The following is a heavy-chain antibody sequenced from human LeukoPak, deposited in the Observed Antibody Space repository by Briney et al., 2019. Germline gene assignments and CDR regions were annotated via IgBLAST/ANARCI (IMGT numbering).Heavy chain of an antibody. D-gene: IGHD3-10*01. Sequence: VKVSCKASGYTFTNYYMHWVRQATGQGLEWMGWXNPNSGNAGYAQRFQGRVTMTRNNSISTAYMELTSLRSEDTAVYYCGRPLQRGSWTQRALDYWGQGTLVTVSS. V-gene: IGHV1-8*02. CDR1: GYTFTNYY. CDR3: GRPLQRGSWTQRALDY. J-gene: IGHJ4*02. CDR2: XNPNSGNA.